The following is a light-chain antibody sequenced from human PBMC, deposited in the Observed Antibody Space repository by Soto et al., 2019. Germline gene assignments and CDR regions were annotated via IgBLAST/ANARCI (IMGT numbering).Light chain of an antibody. CDR3: QQYNSYPVT. CDR2: RAS. V-gene: IGKV3-15*01. Sequence: EIVMTQSPATLSVSPGERATLSCRASQSVSSNLAWYQQKPGQPPRLLIFRASTRASGIPARFSGSGSGTEFTLTISSLQPDDFATYYCQQYNSYPVTFGQGTKVDIK. J-gene: IGKJ1*01. CDR1: QSVSSN.